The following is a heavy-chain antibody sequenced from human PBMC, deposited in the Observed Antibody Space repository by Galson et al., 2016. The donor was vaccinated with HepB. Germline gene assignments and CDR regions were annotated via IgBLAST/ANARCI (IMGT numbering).Heavy chain of an antibody. J-gene: IGHJ2*01. CDR1: GFTFSSYV. Sequence: SLRLSCAASGFTFSSYVMSWVRQAPGKGLEWVSGIGGSGGSTYYADSVKGRFTISRDNSKNTLYLQMNSLRAEDKAVYYCAKSLIVGPTMNWYFDLWGRGTRVTVSS. CDR2: IGGSGGST. D-gene: IGHD1-26*01. V-gene: IGHV3-23*01. CDR3: AKSLIVGPTMNWYFDL.